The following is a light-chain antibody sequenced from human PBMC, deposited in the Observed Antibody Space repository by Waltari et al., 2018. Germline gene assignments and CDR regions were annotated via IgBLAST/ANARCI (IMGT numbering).Light chain of an antibody. V-gene: IGLV2-23*02. Sequence: SALTQPASVSGSPEQSITISCTGTNNDIGSYNLVSWYQHHPGKAPKVIIFEFNKRPSGVSNRFSGSKSGNTASLTVSGLHPEDEAYYYCCSYAGTPRVVFGGGTKLTVL. CDR2: EFN. CDR3: CSYAGTPRVV. CDR1: NNDIGSYNL. J-gene: IGLJ2*01.